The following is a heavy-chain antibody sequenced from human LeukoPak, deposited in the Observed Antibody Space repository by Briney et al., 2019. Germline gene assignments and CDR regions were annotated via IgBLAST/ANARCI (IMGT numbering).Heavy chain of an antibody. V-gene: IGHV3-53*01. J-gene: IGHJ4*02. CDR2: IYGGGST. Sequence: GSLRLSCAVSGFTVSNNYMSWVRQAPGKGLEWVSAIYGGGSTYYADSVKGRFTISRDNSENTVYLQMNSLRAEDTAVYYCARDGIVGATDYWGQGTLVTVSS. CDR3: ARDGIVGATDY. CDR1: GFTVSNNY. D-gene: IGHD1-26*01.